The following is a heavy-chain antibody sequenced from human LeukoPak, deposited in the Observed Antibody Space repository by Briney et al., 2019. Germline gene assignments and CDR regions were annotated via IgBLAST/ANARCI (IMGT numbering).Heavy chain of an antibody. CDR3: ARWVMVREPFDY. CDR1: GYSFTSYR. J-gene: IGHJ4*02. CDR2: IDPSDSYT. D-gene: IGHD3-10*01. V-gene: IGHV5-10-1*01. Sequence: GESLKISCKGSGYSFTSYRISWVRQMPGKGLEWMGRIDPSDSYTNYSPSFQGHVTISADKSISTAYLQWSSPKASDTAMYYCARWVMVREPFDYWGQGTLVTVSS.